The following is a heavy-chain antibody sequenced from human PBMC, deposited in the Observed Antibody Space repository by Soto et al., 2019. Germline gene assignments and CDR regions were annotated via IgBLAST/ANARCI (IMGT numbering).Heavy chain of an antibody. Sequence: ASVKVSCKASGGTFSSYAISWVRQAPGQGLDWMGGIIPIFGTANYAQKFQGRVTITADESTSTAYMELSSLRSEDTAVYYCAREGIWFGELLAPTLPWYFDLWGRGTLVTVSS. CDR3: AREGIWFGELLAPTLPWYFDL. D-gene: IGHD3-10*01. V-gene: IGHV1-69*13. CDR1: GGTFSSYA. J-gene: IGHJ2*01. CDR2: IIPIFGTA.